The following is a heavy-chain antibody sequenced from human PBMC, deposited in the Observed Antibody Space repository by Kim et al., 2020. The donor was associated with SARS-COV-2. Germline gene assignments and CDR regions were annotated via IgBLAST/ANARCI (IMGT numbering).Heavy chain of an antibody. CDR1: GGSISSSSYY. CDR2: IYYSGST. D-gene: IGHD6-6*01. J-gene: IGHJ3*02. Sequence: SETLSLTCTVSGGSISSSSYYWGWIRQPPGKGLEWIGSIYYSGSTYYNPSLKSRVTISVDTSKNQFSLKLSSVTAADTAVYYCARSFIAARKRVAFDIWGQGTMVTVSS. V-gene: IGHV4-39*01. CDR3: ARSFIAARKRVAFDI.